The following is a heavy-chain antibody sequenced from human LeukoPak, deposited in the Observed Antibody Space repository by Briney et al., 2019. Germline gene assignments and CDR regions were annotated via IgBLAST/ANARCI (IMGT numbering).Heavy chain of an antibody. D-gene: IGHD5-12*01. CDR3: ARGTTINNFDY. Sequence: PGGSLRLSCVGSGFPFSNFEVNWVRQAPGKGLEWVSYISRSGGNIYYSDSVKGRFTISRDNAKNSLLLQMNSLREEDTAVYYCARGTTINNFDYWGQGTLVTVSS. J-gene: IGHJ4*02. V-gene: IGHV3-48*03. CDR2: ISRSGGNI. CDR1: GFPFSNFE.